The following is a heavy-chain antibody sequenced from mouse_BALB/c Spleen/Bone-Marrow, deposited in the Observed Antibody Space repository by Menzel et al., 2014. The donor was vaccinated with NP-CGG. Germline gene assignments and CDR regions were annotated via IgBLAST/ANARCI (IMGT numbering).Heavy chain of an antibody. D-gene: IGHD2-3*01. V-gene: IGHV2-9*02. CDR2: IWAGGSK. Sequence: VNVVESGPGLVAPSPSLSITCTVSGFSLTSYGVHWVRQPPGKGLEWLGVIWAGGSKNYNSALLSRLSISKDNSKSQVFLKMNSLQTDDTAMYYCAREDLGWLLPNWGEGTTLTVSS. CDR3: AREDLGWLLPN. J-gene: IGHJ2*01. CDR1: GFSLTSYG.